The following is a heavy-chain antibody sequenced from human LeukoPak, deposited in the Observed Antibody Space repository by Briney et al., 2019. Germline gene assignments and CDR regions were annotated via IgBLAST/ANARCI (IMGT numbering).Heavy chain of an antibody. V-gene: IGHV4-59*08. J-gene: IGHJ4*02. CDR3: ARHVGSGWYRVTFDY. CDR2: IYYSGIT. CDR1: GGSISSYY. Sequence: SETLSLTCTVSGGSISSYYWSWIPQPPAKGLEGSGYIYYSGITNYNPSLTSRVTISVDTYKNQFSLKLSSVTDADTAVYYCARHVGSGWYRVTFDYWGQGTLVTVSS. D-gene: IGHD6-19*01.